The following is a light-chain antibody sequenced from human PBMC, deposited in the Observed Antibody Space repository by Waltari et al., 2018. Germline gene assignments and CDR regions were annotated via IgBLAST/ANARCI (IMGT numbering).Light chain of an antibody. CDR1: RSVTNF. J-gene: IGKJ1*01. CDR2: SAS. CDR3: QQRINWPRT. V-gene: IGKV3-11*01. Sequence: EIVLTQSPATLSLSPGERATLSCRASRSVTNFLVCYQQKHGQAPRVLIYSASNRATGVPAMFRGSGSGTDFTLSICSLEPDDFAVYDCQQRINWPRTFGEGTKVEVK.